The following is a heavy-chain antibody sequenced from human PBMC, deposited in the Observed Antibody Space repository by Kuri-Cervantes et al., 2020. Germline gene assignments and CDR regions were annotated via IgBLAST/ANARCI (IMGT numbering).Heavy chain of an antibody. V-gene: IGHV1-18*01. Sequence: ASVKVSCKASGYTFTSYGISWVRQAPGQGLEWMGWISAYNGNTNYAQKLQGRVTMTRNTSISTAYMELSSLRSDDTAVYYCARNANVDIVATFYYYYYGMDAWGQGTTVTVSS. CDR1: GYTFTSYG. D-gene: IGHD5-12*01. J-gene: IGHJ6*02. CDR2: ISAYNGNT. CDR3: ARNANVDIVATFYYYYYGMDA.